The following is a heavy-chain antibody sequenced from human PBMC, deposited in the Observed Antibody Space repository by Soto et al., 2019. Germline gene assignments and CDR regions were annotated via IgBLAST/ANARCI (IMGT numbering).Heavy chain of an antibody. CDR2: IYYSGST. J-gene: IGHJ6*04. Sequence: SETLSLTCTVSGGSINNYYWSWIRQPPGKGLEWIGYIYYSGSTNYNPSLKSRVTISVDTSKNQFSLKLTSATAADTAVYYCARARVDYNGTGPYYYGMDVWGKGTTVTVSS. CDR3: ARARVDYNGTGPYYYGMDV. D-gene: IGHD4-4*01. V-gene: IGHV4-59*01. CDR1: GGSINNYY.